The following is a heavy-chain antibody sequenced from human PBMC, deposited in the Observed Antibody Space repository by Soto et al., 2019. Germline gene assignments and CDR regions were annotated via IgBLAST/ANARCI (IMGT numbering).Heavy chain of an antibody. V-gene: IGHV4-59*01. Sequence: PSETLSLTCTVSGGSISSYYWSWIRQPPGKGLEWIGYIYYSGSTNYNTSLKSRVTISVDTSKNQFSLKLSSVTAADTVVYYCARVVPAAPYYYYYMDVWGKGTTVTVSS. CDR1: GGSISSYY. J-gene: IGHJ6*03. CDR2: IYYSGST. CDR3: ARVVPAAPYYYYYMDV. D-gene: IGHD2-2*01.